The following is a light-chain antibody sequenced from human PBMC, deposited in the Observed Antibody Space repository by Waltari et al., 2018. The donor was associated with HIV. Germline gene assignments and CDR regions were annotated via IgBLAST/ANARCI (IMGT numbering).Light chain of an antibody. V-gene: IGLV8-61*01. CDR3: VLYMGSGIWV. Sequence: QTVVTQEPSLSVSPGGPVTLTCGLSSGSVATRSYPSWYQQTPGQAPRTLIYNTNIRSSGVSDRFSGSILGNKAALTITGTQADDECDYYCVLYMGSGIWVFGGGTKLTVL. CDR2: NTN. J-gene: IGLJ3*02. CDR1: SGSVATRSY.